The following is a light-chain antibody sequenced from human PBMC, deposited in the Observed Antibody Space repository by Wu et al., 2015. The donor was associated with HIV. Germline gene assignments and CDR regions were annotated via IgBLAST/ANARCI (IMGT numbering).Light chain of an antibody. CDR2: CI. J-gene: IGKJ4*01. CDR1: QSVSNH. CDR3: QQYSNWLALT. V-gene: IGKV3-15*01. Sequence: SCRASQSVSNHLAWYQQRPWPASQAPHLWCIYQGRWYPARFSGSESGAEFTLTISSLQSEDSAVYYCQQYSNWLALTFGGGTKLEI.